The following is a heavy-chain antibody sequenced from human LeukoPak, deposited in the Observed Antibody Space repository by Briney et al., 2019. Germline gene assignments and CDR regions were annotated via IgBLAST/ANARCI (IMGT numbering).Heavy chain of an antibody. Sequence: GGALRVSCAAPGFTFSSYGMHWVRQAPGKRLGRGAVIWYDGSNIYYADSVKGRFTISRDNSINTLYLQMNSLRAEDTAVYYCARDPSQYCSSTSCLLEGSMDVWGKGTTVTVSS. CDR1: GFTFSSYG. J-gene: IGHJ6*04. V-gene: IGHV3-33*01. CDR2: IWYDGSNI. D-gene: IGHD2-2*01. CDR3: ARDPSQYCSSTSCLLEGSMDV.